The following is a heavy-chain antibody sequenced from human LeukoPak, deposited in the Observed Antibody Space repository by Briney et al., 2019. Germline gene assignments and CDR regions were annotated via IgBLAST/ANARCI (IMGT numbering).Heavy chain of an antibody. D-gene: IGHD6-19*01. CDR3: ARVHSSGWYYFDY. CDR2: IYYSGST. Sequence: SETLSLTCTVSGGSISSHYWSWIRQPPGKGLEWIGYIYYSGSTNYNPSLKSRVTISVDTSKNQFSLQLSSVTAADTAVYYCARVHSSGWYYFDYWGQGTLVTVSS. V-gene: IGHV4-59*11. CDR1: GGSISSHY. J-gene: IGHJ4*02.